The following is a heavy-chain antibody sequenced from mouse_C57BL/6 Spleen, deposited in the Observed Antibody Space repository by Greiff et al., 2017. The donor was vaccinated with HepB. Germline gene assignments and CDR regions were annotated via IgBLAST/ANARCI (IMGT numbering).Heavy chain of an antibody. J-gene: IGHJ2*01. CDR2: IYPGSGNT. CDR3: ARWAGYDYDPYYFDY. V-gene: IGHV1-66*01. D-gene: IGHD2-4*01. Sequence: VQLQQSGPELVKPGASVKISCKASGYSFTSYYIHWVKQRPGQGLEWIGWIYPGSGNTKYNEKFKGKATLTADTSSSTAYMQLSSLTSEDSAVYYCARWAGYDYDPYYFDYWGQGTTLTVSS. CDR1: GYSFTSYY.